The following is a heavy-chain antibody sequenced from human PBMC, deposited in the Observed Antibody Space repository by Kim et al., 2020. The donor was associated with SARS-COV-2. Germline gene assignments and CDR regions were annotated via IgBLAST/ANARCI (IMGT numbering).Heavy chain of an antibody. Sequence: GGSLRLSCAASGFTVSSYGMHWVRQAPGKGLEWVAVISYDGSNKYYADSVKGRFTISRDNSKNTLYLQMNSLRAEDTAVYYCAKDLDYYDSRGAFDIWGQGTMVTVSS. CDR2: ISYDGSNK. V-gene: IGHV3-30*18. J-gene: IGHJ3*02. CDR1: GFTVSSYG. CDR3: AKDLDYYDSRGAFDI. D-gene: IGHD3-22*01.